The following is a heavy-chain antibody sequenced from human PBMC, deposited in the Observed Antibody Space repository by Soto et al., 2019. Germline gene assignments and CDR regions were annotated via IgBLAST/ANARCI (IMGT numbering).Heavy chain of an antibody. V-gene: IGHV5-10-1*01. D-gene: IGHD1-26*01. CDR2: IDPSDSYT. J-gene: IGHJ1*01. CDR1: GYSFTSYW. Sequence: PGKSLKISCKDSGYSFTSYWIGWVRQMPGKNLEWVGRIDPSDSYTSYSPSLEGHVTISLDKSTSTVYLQWSSLKASDTAMYYCGRHPLVMGATTSHFQNLGQGTLVSISA. CDR3: GRHPLVMGATTSHFQN.